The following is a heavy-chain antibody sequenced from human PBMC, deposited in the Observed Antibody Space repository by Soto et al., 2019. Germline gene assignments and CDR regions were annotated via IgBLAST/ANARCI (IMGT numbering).Heavy chain of an antibody. Sequence: GGSLRLSCAASGFTFSSYWMSWVRQAPGKGLEWVANIKQDGSEKYYVDSVKGRFTISRDNAKNSLYLQMNSLRAEDTAVYYCAREDRVAAVAGSPPGEIDYWGQGTLVTVSS. CDR2: IKQDGSEK. V-gene: IGHV3-7*01. CDR1: GFTFSSYW. CDR3: AREDRVAAVAGSPPGEIDY. J-gene: IGHJ4*02. D-gene: IGHD6-19*01.